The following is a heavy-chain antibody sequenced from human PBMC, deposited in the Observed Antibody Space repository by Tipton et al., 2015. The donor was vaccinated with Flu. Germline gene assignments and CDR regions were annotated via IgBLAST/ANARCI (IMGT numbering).Heavy chain of an antibody. J-gene: IGHJ4*02. V-gene: IGHV4-34*01. CDR3: ARGSGFAHAYLDS. CDR1: GGSFSGYY. D-gene: IGHD6-19*01. Sequence: TLSLTCAVYGGSFSGYYWTWIRQPPGKGLEWIGEINHTGSTNYNPSLKSRVTISVDTSKNQFSLKVTSLTAADTAVYYCARGSGFAHAYLDSWGRGTLVTVSS. CDR2: INHTGST.